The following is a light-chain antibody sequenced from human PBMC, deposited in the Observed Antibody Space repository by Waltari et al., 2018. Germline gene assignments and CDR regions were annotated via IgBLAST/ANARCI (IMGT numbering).Light chain of an antibody. CDR3: CSYAGSSTSYWV. V-gene: IGLV2-23*02. CDR1: SSDVGSYNL. Sequence: QSALTQPASVSGSPGQSITISCTGTSSDVGSYNLVSWYQQHPGKAPKLRIYEVSKRPSGVSNRFSGSKSGNTASLTISGLQAEDEADYYCCSYAGSSTSYWVFGGGTKLTVL. J-gene: IGLJ3*02. CDR2: EVS.